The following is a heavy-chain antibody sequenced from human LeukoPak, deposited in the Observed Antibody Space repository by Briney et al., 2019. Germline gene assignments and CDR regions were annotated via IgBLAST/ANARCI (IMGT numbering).Heavy chain of an antibody. V-gene: IGHV4-4*07. D-gene: IGHD3-3*01. CDR1: GGSISSYY. CDR2: IYTSGST. Sequence: ASETLSLTCTVSGGSISSYYWSWIRQPAGKGLEWIGRIYTSGSTNYNPSLKSRVTMSVDTSKNQFSLKLSSVTAADTAVYYCARDLTIFGVVPRAFDIWGQGTMVTVSS. J-gene: IGHJ3*02. CDR3: ARDLTIFGVVPRAFDI.